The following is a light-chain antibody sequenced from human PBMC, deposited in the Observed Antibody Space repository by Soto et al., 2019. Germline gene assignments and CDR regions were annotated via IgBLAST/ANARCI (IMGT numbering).Light chain of an antibody. CDR3: SSYTSTSTYV. CDR1: SSDVGSYNR. Sequence: SVLTQPPSVSGSPGQSVTISCTGTSSDVGSYNRVSWYQQPPGTAPKLMIYEVSNRPSGVPDRFSGSKSDNTASLTISGLQAEDEADYYCSSYTSTSTYVFGTGTKVTVL. V-gene: IGLV2-18*02. CDR2: EVS. J-gene: IGLJ1*01.